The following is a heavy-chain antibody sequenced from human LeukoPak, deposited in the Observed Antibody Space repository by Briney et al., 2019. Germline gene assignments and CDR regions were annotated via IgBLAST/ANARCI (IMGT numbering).Heavy chain of an antibody. J-gene: IGHJ5*02. Sequence: SETLSLTCTVSGGSISSYYWSWIRQPPGKGLEWIGYISYSGSTNYNPSLKSRVTISVDTSKNQFSLKLSSVTAADTAVYYCARLNPPRWFDPWGQGTLVTVSS. CDR1: GGSISSYY. CDR2: ISYSGST. CDR3: ARLNPPRWFDP. V-gene: IGHV4-59*01.